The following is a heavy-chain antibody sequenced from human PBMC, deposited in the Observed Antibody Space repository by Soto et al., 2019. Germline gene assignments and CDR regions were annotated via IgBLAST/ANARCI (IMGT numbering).Heavy chain of an antibody. V-gene: IGHV1-69*02. Sequence: QLVQSGAEVKRPGSSVKVSCKASGGDFLSYTISWVRQVPGQGPEWMGTIIPILDVAKNAQKFQGRVAITADKATRTVYMELRSLRADDTAVYYCAQMCFWELWHGMDVGGQGTTITVSS. CDR1: GGDFLSYT. D-gene: IGHD3-10*01. J-gene: IGHJ6*02. CDR3: AQMCFWELWHGMDV. CDR2: IIPILDVA.